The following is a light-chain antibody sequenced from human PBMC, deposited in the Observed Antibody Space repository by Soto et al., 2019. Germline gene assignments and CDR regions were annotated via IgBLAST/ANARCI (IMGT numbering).Light chain of an antibody. J-gene: IGLJ1*01. CDR3: SAFTGSSYV. CDR2: DVS. V-gene: IGLV2-14*01. CDR1: SSDVGGNKY. Sequence: QSVLTQPASVSGSPGQSITISCTGTSSDVGGNKYVSWYQQNPGKAPKLMICDVSNRPSGVSNRFSGSKSGNTASLTISGLQAEDEADYYCSAFTGSSYVFGTGTKVTV.